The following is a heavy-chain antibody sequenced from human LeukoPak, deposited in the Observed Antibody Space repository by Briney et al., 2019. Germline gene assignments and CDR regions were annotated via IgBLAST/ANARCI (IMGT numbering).Heavy chain of an antibody. CDR2: IYPSDSDT. Sequence: GESLKISCKGSGYRFTSYWIGWVRQMPGKGLEWMGIIYPSDSDTRYSPSFQGQVSISADKSISAAYLQWSSLKAPDTAMYYCARQRSTAYYDSSGLPYDAFDIWGQGTMVTVSS. CDR3: ARQRSTAYYDSSGLPYDAFDI. CDR1: GYRFTSYW. J-gene: IGHJ3*02. D-gene: IGHD3-22*01. V-gene: IGHV5-51*01.